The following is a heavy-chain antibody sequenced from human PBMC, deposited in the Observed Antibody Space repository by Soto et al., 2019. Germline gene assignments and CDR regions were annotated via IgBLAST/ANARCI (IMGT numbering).Heavy chain of an antibody. J-gene: IGHJ4*02. D-gene: IGHD1-26*01. CDR2: IIPIFGTA. Sequence: QVQLVQSGAEVKQPGSSVKFSCKASGGTFSSYSINWVRQAPGQGLEWMGEIIPIFGTANYAQKFQCRVTITADESTSTAYMELSSLRSEDTAVYYCARDGGRHSGGIDYWGQGTLVTVSS. CDR1: GGTFSSYS. V-gene: IGHV1-69*01. CDR3: ARDGGRHSGGIDY.